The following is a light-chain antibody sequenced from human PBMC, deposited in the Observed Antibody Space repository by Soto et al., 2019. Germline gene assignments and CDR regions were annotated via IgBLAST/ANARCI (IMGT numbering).Light chain of an antibody. J-gene: IGLJ1*01. CDR3: AAWDVSLNGLYV. CDR2: NNN. CDR1: ISKIGSSS. V-gene: IGLV1-44*01. Sequence: QSVLTQPPSASGTPGKGATTSGLGTISKIGSSSVNWYQQLPGTAPKLLIYNNNQWPSGVPDRFSGSKSGTSASLAISGLQSEDEADYYCAAWDVSLNGLYVFGTRTKLTVL.